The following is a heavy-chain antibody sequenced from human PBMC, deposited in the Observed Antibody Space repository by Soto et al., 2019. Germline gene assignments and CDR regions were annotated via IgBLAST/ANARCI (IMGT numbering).Heavy chain of an antibody. D-gene: IGHD3-3*01. V-gene: IGHV4-59*01. Sequence: SETLSLTCTVSGGSISSYYWSWIRQPPGKGLEWIGYIYYSGSTNYNPSLKSRVTISVDTSKNQFSLKLSSVTAADTAVYYCARFDKLRFTRYYYMDVWGKGTTVTVSS. CDR3: ARFDKLRFTRYYYMDV. CDR1: GGSISSYY. CDR2: IYYSGST. J-gene: IGHJ6*03.